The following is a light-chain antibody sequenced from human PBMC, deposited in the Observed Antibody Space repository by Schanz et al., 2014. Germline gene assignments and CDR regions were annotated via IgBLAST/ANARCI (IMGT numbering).Light chain of an antibody. CDR2: AVS. CDR3: SSYTSSSTRV. V-gene: IGLV2-14*03. CDR1: SSDVGSYNY. J-gene: IGLJ3*02. Sequence: QSALTQPASVSGSPGQSITISCTGTSSDVGSYNYVSWYQQHPGKAPKLMISAVSDRPSGVSNRFSGSKSGNTASLTISGLQAEDEADYYCSSYTSSSTRVFGGGTKLTVL.